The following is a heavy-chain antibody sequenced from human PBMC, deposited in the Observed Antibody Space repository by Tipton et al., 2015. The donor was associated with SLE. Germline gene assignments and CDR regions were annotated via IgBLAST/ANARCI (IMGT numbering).Heavy chain of an antibody. Sequence: TLSLTCTVSGGSIRNYYWSWMRQPPGKGLEWIGRIFTSGNTNYNPSLKSRVTISVDTSKNQFSLELSSVTAADTAVYYCARETEDTGWIHSRDYIYYYYYVDVWGQGTTVTVSS. V-gene: IGHV4-4*08. CDR1: GGSIRNYY. J-gene: IGHJ6*03. CDR3: ARETEDTGWIHSRDYIYYYYYVDV. D-gene: IGHD6-19*01. CDR2: IFTSGNT.